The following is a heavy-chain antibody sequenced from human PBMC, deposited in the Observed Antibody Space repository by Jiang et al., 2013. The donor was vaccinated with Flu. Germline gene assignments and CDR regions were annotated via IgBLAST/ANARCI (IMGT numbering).Heavy chain of an antibody. V-gene: IGHV4-31*02. CDR2: IDYRGST. CDR3: AADRGYSGFDLHYFDN. CDR1: RTDHYF. D-gene: IGHD6-25*01. Sequence: RTDHYFWSWFRQHPGKGLEWIGYIDYRGSTYYNPSLKSRITISIDTSANRFSLKLNSVAAADTAVYYCAADRGYSGFDLHYFDNWGQGILVTVSS. J-gene: IGHJ4*02.